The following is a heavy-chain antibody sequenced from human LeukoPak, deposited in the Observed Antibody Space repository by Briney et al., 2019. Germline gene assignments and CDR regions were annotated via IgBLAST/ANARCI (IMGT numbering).Heavy chain of an antibody. CDR2: TLYRSKWYN. V-gene: IGHV6-1*01. Sequence: QTLSLTCAISGDIVSSNTAAWNWIRQSPSRGLEWLGRTLYRSKWYNDYALSVKSRISINPDTSKNQFSLQLNFVTPEDTAVYYCAREVAGTYAFDYWGQGTLVTVSS. J-gene: IGHJ4*02. D-gene: IGHD6-19*01. CDR3: AREVAGTYAFDY. CDR1: GDIVSSNTAA.